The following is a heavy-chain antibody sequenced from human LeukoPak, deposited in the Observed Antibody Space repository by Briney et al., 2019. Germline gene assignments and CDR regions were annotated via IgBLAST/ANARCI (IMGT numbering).Heavy chain of an antibody. CDR3: AKDIGGDFNWFDP. CDR1: EFTFSNYG. CDR2: ISYDGSNK. V-gene: IGHV3-30*18. J-gene: IGHJ5*02. Sequence: GGSLRLSCAASEFTFSNYGMHWVRQAPGKGLEWVAVISYDGSNKYYGDSVKGRFTIARDNSKNTVYLQMNSLRDEDTAVYYCAKDIGGDFNWFDPWGQGTLVTVSS. D-gene: IGHD2-21*02.